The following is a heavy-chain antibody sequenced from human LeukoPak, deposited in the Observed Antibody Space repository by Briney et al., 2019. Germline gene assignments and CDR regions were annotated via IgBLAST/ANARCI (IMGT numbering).Heavy chain of an antibody. CDR3: ARASHDYGDYSHFDY. V-gene: IGHV4-34*01. D-gene: IGHD4-17*01. Sequence: PSETLSLTCSVYGGSFSGYYWNWVRQPPGKGLEWIGETDHGGSAKYNPSLKSRATISVDTSKNQFSLTLNSMTAADTAVYYCARASHDYGDYSHFDYWGQGTLVTVSS. J-gene: IGHJ4*02. CDR1: GGSFSGYY. CDR2: TDHGGSA.